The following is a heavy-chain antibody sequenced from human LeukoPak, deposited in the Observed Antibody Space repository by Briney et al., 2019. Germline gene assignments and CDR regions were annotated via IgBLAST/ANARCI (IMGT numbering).Heavy chain of an antibody. D-gene: IGHD2/OR15-2a*01. CDR1: GFTFSNYW. CDR2: IKQDGSER. CDR3: ARDFYDGFALDY. V-gene: IGHV3-7*01. J-gene: IGHJ4*02. Sequence: QTGGSLRLSCAASGFTFSNYWMSWVRQAPGKGLEWVANIKQDGSERYYVDSVKGRLSISRDNARNSLYLQMDNLRAEDTGVYYCARDFYDGFALDYWGQGTLVTVSS.